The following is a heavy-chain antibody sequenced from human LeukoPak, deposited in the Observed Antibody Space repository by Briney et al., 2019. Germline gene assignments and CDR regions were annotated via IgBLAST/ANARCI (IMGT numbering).Heavy chain of an antibody. CDR1: GFTFSSYS. CDR2: ISSSSSYI. V-gene: IGHV3-21*01. D-gene: IGHD2-2*01. Sequence: KPGGSLRLSCAASGFTFSSYSMNWVRQAPGKGLEWVSSISSSSSYIYYAASVEGRFTISRDNAKNSLYLQMNTLRAEDTAVYYCARVDCSSTSCYPHYYGMDVWGQGTTVTVSS. J-gene: IGHJ6*02. CDR3: ARVDCSSTSCYPHYYGMDV.